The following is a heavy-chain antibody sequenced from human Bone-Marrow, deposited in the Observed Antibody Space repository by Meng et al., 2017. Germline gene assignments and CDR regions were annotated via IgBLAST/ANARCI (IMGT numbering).Heavy chain of an antibody. CDR1: GFKLSSYW. CDR3: AQLGTTDY. CDR2: INIDGSST. Sequence: RVESGGGLVWPVGSLRLPWLAPGFKLSSYWMHWVRQAPGKGLVWVSRINIDGSSTIYADSVEGRFTISRDNAKNTLYLQMNSLRVDDTAVYYCAQLGTTDYWGQGALVTVSS. D-gene: IGHD6-13*01. V-gene: IGHV3-74*01. J-gene: IGHJ4*02.